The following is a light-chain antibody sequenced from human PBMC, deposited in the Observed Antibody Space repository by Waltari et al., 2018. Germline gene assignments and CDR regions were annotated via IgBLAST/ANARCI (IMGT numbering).Light chain of an antibody. V-gene: IGLV2-14*03. CDR2: DVT. Sequence: QSALTQPASVSGSPGQSLTISCTGTSSDVGSYTHVPWYQQYPGKAPQVIILDVTYRPSGVSNRFSGSKSGNTASLTISGLQAEDEATYYCSSFTITYTFVFGTGTKVTVL. CDR3: SSFTITYTFV. CDR1: SSDVGSYTH. J-gene: IGLJ1*01.